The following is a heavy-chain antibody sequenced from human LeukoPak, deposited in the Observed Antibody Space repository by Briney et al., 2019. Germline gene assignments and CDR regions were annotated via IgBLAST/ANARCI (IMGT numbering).Heavy chain of an antibody. V-gene: IGHV4-4*07. D-gene: IGHD6-13*01. CDR3: ARGIAAAGTRLDY. CDR2: IYTSGST. J-gene: IGHJ4*02. Sequence: PSQTLSLTCTVSGGSISSYYWSWIRQPPGKGLEWIGRIYTSGSTNYNPSLKSRVTMSVDTSKNQFSLKLSSVTAADTAVYYCARGIAAAGTRLDYWGQGTLVTVSS. CDR1: GGSISSYY.